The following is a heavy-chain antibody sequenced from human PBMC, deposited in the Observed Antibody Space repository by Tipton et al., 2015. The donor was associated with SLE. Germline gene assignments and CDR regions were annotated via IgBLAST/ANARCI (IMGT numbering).Heavy chain of an antibody. CDR3: ASSSGYFDY. CDR2: IYYSGNT. D-gene: IGHD3-22*01. Sequence: TLSLTCTVSGDSTSVHYWSWIRQSPGKGLEWIGYIYYSGNTNYNPSLKSRVRMSVDTSKNQFSLKLSSVTAADTAVYYCASSSGYFDYWGQGTLVTVSS. J-gene: IGHJ4*02. V-gene: IGHV4-59*11. CDR1: GDSTSVHY.